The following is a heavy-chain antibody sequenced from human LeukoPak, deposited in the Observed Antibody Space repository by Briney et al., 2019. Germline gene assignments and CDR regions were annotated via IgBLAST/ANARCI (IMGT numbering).Heavy chain of an antibody. Sequence: GASVKVSCKASGGTFSSYANSWVRQAPGQGLEWMGGIIPIFGTANYAQKFQGRVTITADESTSTAYMELSSLRSEDTAVYYCARVGPHYDFWSGYPLAAFDIWGQGTMVTVSS. V-gene: IGHV1-69*13. D-gene: IGHD3-3*01. CDR1: GGTFSSYA. J-gene: IGHJ3*02. CDR3: ARVGPHYDFWSGYPLAAFDI. CDR2: IIPIFGTA.